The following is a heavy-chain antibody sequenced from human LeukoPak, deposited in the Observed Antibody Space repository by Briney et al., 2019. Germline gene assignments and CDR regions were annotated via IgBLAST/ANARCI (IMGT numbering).Heavy chain of an antibody. J-gene: IGHJ4*02. CDR1: GGSIDITNY. Sequence: TSETLSLTCGVSGGSIDITNYWSWVRQAPGKGLEWIGEIAHDGTTNYNPSLRSRVAMSFDRANNQFSLSLTSVTAADTAVYYCTREDRPYCPFAYWGQGVRVAVSS. CDR2: IAHDGTT. D-gene: IGHD1-26*01. CDR3: TREDRPYCPFAY. V-gene: IGHV4-4*02.